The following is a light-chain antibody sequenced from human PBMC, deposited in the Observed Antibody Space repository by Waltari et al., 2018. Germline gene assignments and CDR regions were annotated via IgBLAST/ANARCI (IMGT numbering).Light chain of an antibody. J-gene: IGKJ4*01. CDR1: QSISSW. CDR3: QQYDDYPLT. CDR2: KAS. V-gene: IGKV1-5*03. Sequence: DIEMTQSPSTLSASVGARVTITCRASQSISSWLAWYQQRPGKAPNLLIYKASTLERGVPSRFSGSGSGTEFTLTISSLQPDDFATYFCQQYDDYPLTFGGGTEVEIK.